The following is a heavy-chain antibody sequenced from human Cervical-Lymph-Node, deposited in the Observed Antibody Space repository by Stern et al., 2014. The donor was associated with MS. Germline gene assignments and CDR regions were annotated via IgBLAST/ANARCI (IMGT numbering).Heavy chain of an antibody. V-gene: IGHV1-46*01. CDR1: GYTFTSYY. J-gene: IGHJ6*02. Sequence: VQLVESGAEVKTPGASVKLSCKASGYTFTSYYIHRVRQAPGQVLAWTGIINPSGGSTSYAQNFQGRVTVTRDTSTSTVYMELSSLRSEDTALYYCAREVAGHRLGMMDVWGQGTSVTVSS. D-gene: IGHD6-19*01. CDR2: INPSGGST. CDR3: AREVAGHRLGMMDV.